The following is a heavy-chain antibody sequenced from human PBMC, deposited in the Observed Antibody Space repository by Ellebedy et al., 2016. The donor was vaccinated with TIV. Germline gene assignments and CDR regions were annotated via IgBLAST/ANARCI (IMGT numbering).Heavy chain of an antibody. J-gene: IGHJ6*02. CDR3: GVATVNYYQYGTDV. CDR1: GFSVSSKY. Sequence: GESVKISXAASGFSVSSKYMTWVRQAPGKGLEWVSGIYSGGYIYYADSVRGRFTISTHTSNNTLYLQMHSLRAEDTAVYYCGVATVNYYQYGTDVWGQGTAVTVSS. V-gene: IGHV3-53*04. D-gene: IGHD5-24*01. CDR2: IYSGGYI.